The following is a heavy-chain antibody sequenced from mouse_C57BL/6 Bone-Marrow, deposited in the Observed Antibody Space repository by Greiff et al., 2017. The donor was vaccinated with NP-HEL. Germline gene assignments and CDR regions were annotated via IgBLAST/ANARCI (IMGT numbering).Heavy chain of an antibody. J-gene: IGHJ4*01. D-gene: IGHD3-2*02. CDR2: INPNNGGT. CDR3: ARNSSGYLYAMDY. V-gene: IGHV1-22*01. CDR1: GYTFTDYN. Sequence: EVKLQESGPELVKPGASVKMSCKASGYTFTDYNMHWVKQSHGKSLEWIGYINPNNGGTSYNQKFKGKATLTVNKSSSTAYMELRSLTSEDSAVYYCARNSSGYLYAMDYWGQGTSVTVSS.